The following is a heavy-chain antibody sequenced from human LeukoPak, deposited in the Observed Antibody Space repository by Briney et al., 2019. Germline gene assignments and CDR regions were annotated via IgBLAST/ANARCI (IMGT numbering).Heavy chain of an antibody. J-gene: IGHJ5*01. CDR1: GGSFSTYY. D-gene: IGHD3-22*01. CDR3: ARCRRGPRGGYSDSTGSFDY. CDR2: VFYTGYT. Sequence: PSETLSLTCSISGGSFSTYYWSWIRQSPGKRLEWIGYVFYTGYTNYNPSLKSRVTMSIGTSLSLRLSSVTAADTAVYYCARCRRGPRGGYSDSTGSFDYWGHGIPVTVAS. V-gene: IGHV4-59*08.